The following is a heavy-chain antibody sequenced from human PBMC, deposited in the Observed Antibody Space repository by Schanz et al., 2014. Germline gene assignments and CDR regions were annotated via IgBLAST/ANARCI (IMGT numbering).Heavy chain of an antibody. J-gene: IGHJ5*02. V-gene: IGHV1-18*01. CDR1: GYTFTTYA. CDR3: AKAEYDILTDSYSRLDP. Sequence: QVQLVQSGAEVKKPGASVKVSCKASGYTFTTYAMSWVRQAPGQGLEWVGWISVYTGNTKYGQKIQGRVTMTADTSTNTACMKLRSLRSDDTAVYYCAKAEYDILTDSYSRLDPWGQGTLVTVSS. D-gene: IGHD3-9*01. CDR2: ISVYTGNT.